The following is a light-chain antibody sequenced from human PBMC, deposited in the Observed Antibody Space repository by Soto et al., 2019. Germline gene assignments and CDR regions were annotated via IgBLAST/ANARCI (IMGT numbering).Light chain of an antibody. CDR3: TSYVGNAIWV. CDR1: SSDVGAYKY. V-gene: IGLV2-8*01. Sequence: QSALTQPPSASGSPGQSVTISCTGTSSDVGAYKYVSWYQQYPGTAPKLMIYEVTKRPSVVPDRFSCSKSGNTASLTVSVLQAEDEADYYGTSYVGNAIWVFGGGTKVTVL. CDR2: EVT. J-gene: IGLJ3*02.